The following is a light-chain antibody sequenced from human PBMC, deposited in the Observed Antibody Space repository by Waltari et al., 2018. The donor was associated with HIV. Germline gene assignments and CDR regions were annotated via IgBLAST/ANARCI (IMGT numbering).Light chain of an antibody. Sequence: QSVLTQPPLASGTPGQRVTISCSGSSSNIGNNYVYWYQLLPGTAPKLLIYRNNQRPSGVPDRFSGSKSGTSASLAISGLRSEDEADYYCAAWDDSLSVVLFGG. J-gene: IGLJ2*01. CDR1: SSNIGNNY. V-gene: IGLV1-47*01. CDR3: AAWDDSLSVVL. CDR2: RNN.